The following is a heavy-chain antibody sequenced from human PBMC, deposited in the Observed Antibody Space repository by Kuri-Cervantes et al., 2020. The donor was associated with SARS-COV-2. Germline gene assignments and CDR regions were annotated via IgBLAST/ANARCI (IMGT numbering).Heavy chain of an antibody. CDR1: GYTFTSYY. CDR2: IHPSGGST. J-gene: IGHJ4*02. Sequence: ASVKVSCKASGYTFTSYYMHWVRQAPGQGLEWMGIIHPSGGSTSYAQKFQGRVTMTEDTSTDTAYMELSSLRSEDTAVYYCATATQWLAYFDYWGQGTLVTVSS. D-gene: IGHD6-19*01. V-gene: IGHV1-46*01. CDR3: ATATQWLAYFDY.